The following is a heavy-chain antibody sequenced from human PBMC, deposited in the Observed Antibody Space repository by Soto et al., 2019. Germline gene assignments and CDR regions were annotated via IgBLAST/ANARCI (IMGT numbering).Heavy chain of an antibody. CDR3: AHRVLRTVFGLVTTTAIYSDF. CDR1: GFSLTTSGVG. CDR2: IYWDDDK. Sequence: QITLNESGPTVVRPTETLTLTCRFSGFSLTTSGVGVGWIRQSPGKAPEWLALIYWDDDKRYSASLKSRLTITKATSKNQVVLTVSDLDPTDTATYYCAHRVLRTVFGLVTTTAIYSDFWGQGTPVAVSS. J-gene: IGHJ4*02. D-gene: IGHD3-3*01. V-gene: IGHV2-5*02.